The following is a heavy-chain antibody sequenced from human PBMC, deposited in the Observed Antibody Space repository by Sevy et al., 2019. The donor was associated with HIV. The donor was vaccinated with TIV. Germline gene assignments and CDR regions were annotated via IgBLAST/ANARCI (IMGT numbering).Heavy chain of an antibody. CDR3: ATGTTPGGRH. V-gene: IGHV3-23*01. Sequence: GGSLRLSCVVSGFTFNCCGMTWVRQASGKGLEWVSTISGSGGSTYYADSVRGRFTMSRDNSKNMLYLQMNSLRAEDTAVYYCATGTTPGGRHWGQGTLVTVSS. J-gene: IGHJ4*02. CDR2: ISGSGGST. CDR1: GFTFNCCG. D-gene: IGHD1-1*01.